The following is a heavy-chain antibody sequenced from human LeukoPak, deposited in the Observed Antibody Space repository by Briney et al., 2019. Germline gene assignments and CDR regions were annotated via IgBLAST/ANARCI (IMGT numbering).Heavy chain of an antibody. J-gene: IGHJ4*02. Sequence: SETLSLTCTVSGGSISSYYWSWIRQPPGKGLEWIGEINHSGSTNYNPSLKSRVTISVDTSKNQFSLKLSSVTAADTAVYYCARLNRGYSYGYDYWGQGALVTVSS. D-gene: IGHD5-18*01. CDR3: ARLNRGYSYGYDY. CDR2: INHSGST. CDR1: GGSISSYY. V-gene: IGHV4-34*01.